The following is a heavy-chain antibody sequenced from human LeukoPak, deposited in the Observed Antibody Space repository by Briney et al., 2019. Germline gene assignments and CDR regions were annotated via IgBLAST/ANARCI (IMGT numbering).Heavy chain of an antibody. CDR1: GFTFSNFG. J-gene: IGHJ4*02. CDR2: IRYDAANT. V-gene: IGHV3-30*02. CDR3: ANKVAHHLDS. Sequence: GGSLRFSCAASGFTFSNFGMHWVRQAPGKGLEWVSFIRYDAANTYYADFVKGRFTISRDNSKNTLYLQINSLRDEDTAVYYCANKVAHHLDSWGQGTLVTVSS.